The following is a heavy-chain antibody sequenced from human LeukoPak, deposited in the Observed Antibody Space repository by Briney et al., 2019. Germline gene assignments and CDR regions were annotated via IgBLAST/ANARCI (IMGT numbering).Heavy chain of an antibody. Sequence: SVKVSCKASGGTFSSYAISWVRQAPGQGLEWMGGIIPIFGTANYAQKFQGRVAITTDESTSTAYMELSSLRSEDTAVYYCASLRTGYSSSWYRAYFDYWGQGTLVTVSS. CDR1: GGTFSSYA. CDR3: ASLRTGYSSSWYRAYFDY. D-gene: IGHD6-13*01. J-gene: IGHJ4*02. CDR2: IIPIFGTA. V-gene: IGHV1-69*05.